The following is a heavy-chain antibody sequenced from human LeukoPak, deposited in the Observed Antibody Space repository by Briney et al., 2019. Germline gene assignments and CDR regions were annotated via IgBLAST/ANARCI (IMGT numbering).Heavy chain of an antibody. V-gene: IGHV4-34*01. Sequence: PSETLSLTCAVYGGSFSGYFWSWIRQPPGKGLEWIGELTESGRTSYNPSLKSRVTIAKDTSKNQFSLKLSSVTAADTAVYYCARWSLRGCSGSPCFDYWGQGTLVTVSS. D-gene: IGHD2-15*01. J-gene: IGHJ4*02. CDR1: GGSFSGYF. CDR2: LTESGRT. CDR3: ARWSLRGCSGSPCFDY.